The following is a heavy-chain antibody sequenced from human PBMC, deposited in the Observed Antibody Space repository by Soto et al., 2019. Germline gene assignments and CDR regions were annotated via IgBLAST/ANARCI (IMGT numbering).Heavy chain of an antibody. V-gene: IGHV3-30*03. J-gene: IGHJ4*02. CDR1: GFTFSSYG. CDR2: ISYDGSNK. D-gene: IGHD6-19*01. Sequence: PGGSLRLSCAASGFTFSSYGMHWVRQAPGKGLEWVAVISYDGSNKYYADSVKGRFTISRDNSKNTLYLQMNSLRAEDTAVYYCAASVAGTAIDYWGQGTLVTVSS. CDR3: AASVAGTAIDY.